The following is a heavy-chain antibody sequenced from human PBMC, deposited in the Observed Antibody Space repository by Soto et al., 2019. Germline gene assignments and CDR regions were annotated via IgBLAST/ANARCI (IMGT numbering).Heavy chain of an antibody. CDR1: GGSFSGYY. D-gene: IGHD2-2*01. Sequence: KTSETLSLTCAVYGGSFSGYYWSWIRQPPGKGLEWIGEINHSGSTNYNPSLKSRVTISVDTSKNQFSLKLSSVTAADTAVYYCARGIVVVPAAIPYSSGWYGGAYYYYYGTDVWGQGTTVTVS. CDR2: INHSGST. J-gene: IGHJ6*02. V-gene: IGHV4-34*01. CDR3: ARGIVVVPAAIPYSSGWYGGAYYYYYGTDV.